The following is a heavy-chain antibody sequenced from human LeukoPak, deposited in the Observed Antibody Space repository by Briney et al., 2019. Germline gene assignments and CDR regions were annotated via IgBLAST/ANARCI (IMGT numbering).Heavy chain of an antibody. CDR2: INHSGST. D-gene: IGHD6-13*01. J-gene: IGHJ4*02. V-gene: IGHV4-34*01. CDR3: ARIPTIAREGSSWYEVGY. CDR1: GGSFSGYY. Sequence: SETLSLTCAVYGGSFSGYYWSWIRQPPGKGLEWIGEINHSGSTNYNPSLKSRVTISADTSKNQFSLKLSSVTAADTAVYYCARIPTIAREGSSWYEVGYWGQGTLVTVSS.